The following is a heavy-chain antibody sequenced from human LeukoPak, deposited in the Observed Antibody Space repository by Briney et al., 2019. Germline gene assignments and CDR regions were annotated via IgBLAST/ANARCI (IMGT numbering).Heavy chain of an antibody. CDR2: ITATSGSI. D-gene: IGHD5-12*01. CDR3: TRDPMGYQSIHAFDI. Sequence: GGSLRLSCTASGFSFSEYVMSWVRQAPGKGLEWVSSITATSGSIYYAESVQGRFTISGDNAKNSLYLQINSLRAEDTAVYYCTRDPMGYQSIHAFDIWGQGTMVSVSS. CDR1: GFSFSEYV. J-gene: IGHJ3*02. V-gene: IGHV3-23*01.